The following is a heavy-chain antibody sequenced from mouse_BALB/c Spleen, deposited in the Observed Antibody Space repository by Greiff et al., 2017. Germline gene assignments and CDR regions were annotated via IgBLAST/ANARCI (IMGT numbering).Heavy chain of an antibody. CDR3: ARDLGTGAWFAY. CDR1: GFTFSDYY. V-gene: IGHV5-4*02. CDR2: ISDGGSYT. D-gene: IGHD4-1*01. J-gene: IGHJ3*01. Sequence: DVHLVESGGGLVKPGGSLKLSCAASGFTFSDYYMYWVRQTPEKRLEWVATISDGGSYTYYPDSVKGRFTISRDNAKNNLYLQMSSLKSEDTAMYYCARDLGTGAWFAYWGQGTLVTVSA.